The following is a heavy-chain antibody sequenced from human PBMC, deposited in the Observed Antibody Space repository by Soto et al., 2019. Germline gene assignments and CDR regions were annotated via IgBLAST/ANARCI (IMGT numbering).Heavy chain of an antibody. CDR2: ISSSSGFI. CDR1: GFIFSTYS. V-gene: IGHV3-21*01. Sequence: GGSLRLSCAASGFIFSTYSMNWVRQAPGKGLEWVSSISSSSGFISYADSVKGRFTISRDNAKNSLYLQMNSLRAEDTALYYCVRAMGSSSSKDDYWGPGTLVTVSS. J-gene: IGHJ4*02. D-gene: IGHD6-6*01. CDR3: VRAMGSSSSKDDY.